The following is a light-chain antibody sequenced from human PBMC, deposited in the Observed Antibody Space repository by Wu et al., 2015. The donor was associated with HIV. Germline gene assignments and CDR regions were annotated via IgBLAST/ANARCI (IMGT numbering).Light chain of an antibody. V-gene: IGKV1-39*01. Sequence: DIRMTQSPSSLSASVGDRVTITCRASQSISNYLNWYQQKPGKAPKLLIYATSTLQSGVPSKFSGSGSGTDFTLTTSSLQPEDFATYYCQQSYSTPYTFGQGTKLEIK. CDR3: QQSYSTPYT. J-gene: IGKJ2*01. CDR2: ATS. CDR1: QSISNY.